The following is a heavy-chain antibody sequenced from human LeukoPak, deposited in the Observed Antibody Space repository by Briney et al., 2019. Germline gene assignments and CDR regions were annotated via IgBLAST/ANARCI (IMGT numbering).Heavy chain of an antibody. Sequence: ASVKVSCKASGYTFTSYAMHWVRQAPGQRLERMGWINAGNGNTKYSQKFQGRVTITRDTSASTAYMELSSLRSEDTAVYYCARDKVVRNGMDVWGQGTTVTVSS. CDR3: ARDKVVRNGMDV. J-gene: IGHJ6*02. V-gene: IGHV1-3*01. CDR1: GYTFTSYA. CDR2: INAGNGNT. D-gene: IGHD2-15*01.